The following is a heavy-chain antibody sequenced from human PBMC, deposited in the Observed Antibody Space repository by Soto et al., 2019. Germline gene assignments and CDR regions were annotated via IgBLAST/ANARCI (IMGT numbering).Heavy chain of an antibody. D-gene: IGHD4-17*01. CDR1: VYTFTHYD. J-gene: IGHJ3*02. Sequence: ASVKVSCKASVYTFTHYDINWVRQATGQGLEWMGWMNPNSGNTGFAQKFQGRVTLTKNTSISTAYMELTSLRSEDTAVYYCVRVYGDYTNDAFDIWGQGTMVTVSS. CDR2: MNPNSGNT. CDR3: VRVYGDYTNDAFDI. V-gene: IGHV1-8*01.